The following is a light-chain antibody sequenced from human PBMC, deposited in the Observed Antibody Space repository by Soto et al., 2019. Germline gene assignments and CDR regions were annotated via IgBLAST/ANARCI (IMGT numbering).Light chain of an antibody. CDR2: TNN. CDR1: SSNIGSNT. CDR3: AVGDDIQSGWV. V-gene: IGLV1-44*01. Sequence: QSVLTQPPSASGTPGQRVTISCSGSSSNIGSNTVNWYQQLPGTAPKLLIYTNNQRPSGVPDRFSGSKSGTSSSLAISGRHSEDEADYYCCAVGDDIQSGWVFGGGTKVTVL. J-gene: IGLJ3*02.